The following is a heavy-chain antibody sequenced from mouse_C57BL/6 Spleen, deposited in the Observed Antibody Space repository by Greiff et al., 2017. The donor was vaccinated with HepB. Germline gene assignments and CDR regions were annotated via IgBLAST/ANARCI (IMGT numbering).Heavy chain of an antibody. Sequence: VKVVESGAELVKPGASVKMSCKASGYTFTTYPIEWMKQNHGKSLEWIGNFHPYNDDTKYNEKFKGKATLTVEKSSSTVYLELSRLTSDDSAVYYCARGGYDEEYYAMDYWGQGTSVTVSS. CDR1: GYTFTTYP. V-gene: IGHV1-47*01. CDR3: ARGGYDEEYYAMDY. CDR2: FHPYNDDT. D-gene: IGHD2-2*01. J-gene: IGHJ4*01.